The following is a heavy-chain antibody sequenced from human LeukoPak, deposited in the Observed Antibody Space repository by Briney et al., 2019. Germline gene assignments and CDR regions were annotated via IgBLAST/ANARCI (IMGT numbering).Heavy chain of an antibody. V-gene: IGHV3-48*02. J-gene: IGHJ4*02. CDR3: TRDPNALDF. CDR2: IRGSGTAI. Sequence: GGSLRLSCVVSGFTFSTYAMSWVRQAPGKGLEWVAYIRGSGTAIHYADSVKGRFTISRDNAKNSLFLQMNSLRDEDSAVYYCTRDPNALDFWGQGAQVTVSS. CDR1: GFTFSTYA.